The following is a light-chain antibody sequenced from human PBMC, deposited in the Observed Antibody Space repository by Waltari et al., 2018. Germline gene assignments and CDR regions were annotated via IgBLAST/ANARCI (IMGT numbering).Light chain of an antibody. J-gene: IGLJ3*02. CDR3: CSYAGRNIWV. CDR1: SSDVGFYNL. Sequence: QSALTQPASVSGSPGQSFPISCTGTSSDVGFYNLVSWYQQPPGKAPELVVYEVISRPAGVSNRFSGSKSGNTASLTISGLQAEDEADYYCCSYAGRNIWVFGGGTKLTVL. V-gene: IGLV2-23*02. CDR2: EVI.